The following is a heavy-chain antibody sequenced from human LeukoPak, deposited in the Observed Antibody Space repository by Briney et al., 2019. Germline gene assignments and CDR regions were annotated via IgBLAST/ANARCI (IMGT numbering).Heavy chain of an antibody. CDR2: ISSYDGNT. V-gene: IGHV1-18*01. Sequence: ASVKVSCKASGYAFSSYGFSWVRQAPGQGLEWMAWISSYDGNTKSVDKLQGRVTMTTDISTSTAYMELRSLRSDDTAVYHCARGYCSSTSCAFDYWGQGTLVTVSS. J-gene: IGHJ4*02. CDR3: ARGYCSSTSCAFDY. CDR1: GYAFSSYG. D-gene: IGHD2-2*01.